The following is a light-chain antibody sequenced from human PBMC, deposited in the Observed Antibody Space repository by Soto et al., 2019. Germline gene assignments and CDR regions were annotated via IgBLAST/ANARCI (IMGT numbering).Light chain of an antibody. Sequence: QSALTQPRSVSGSPGQSVTISCTGTSSDVGGYNYVSWYQQHPGKAPKLMIYDVSKRPSGVPDRFSGSKSGNTASLTISGLQAEDEADYYCCSYAGSYTSWVFGGGTKL. CDR1: SSDVGGYNY. CDR3: CSYAGSYTSWV. V-gene: IGLV2-11*01. J-gene: IGLJ3*02. CDR2: DVS.